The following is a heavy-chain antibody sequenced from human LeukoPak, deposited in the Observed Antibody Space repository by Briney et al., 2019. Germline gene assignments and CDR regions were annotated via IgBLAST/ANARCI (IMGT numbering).Heavy chain of an antibody. CDR3: ARDTHYYGSAGAFDI. Sequence: SETLSLTCTVSGGSISSGDYYWSWIRQPPGKGLEWIGYIYYSGSTNYNPSLKSRATISVDTSKNQFSLKLSSVTAADTAVYYCARDTHYYGSAGAFDIWGQGTMVTVSS. V-gene: IGHV4-61*08. CDR1: GGSISSGDYY. D-gene: IGHD3-22*01. CDR2: IYYSGST. J-gene: IGHJ3*02.